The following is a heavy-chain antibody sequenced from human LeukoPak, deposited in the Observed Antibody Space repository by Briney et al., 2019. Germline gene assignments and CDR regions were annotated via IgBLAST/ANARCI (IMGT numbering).Heavy chain of an antibody. V-gene: IGHV3-23*01. CDR1: GFIFSSYA. J-gene: IGHJ4*02. Sequence: GGSLRLSCAASGFIFSSYAMGWVRQAPGKGLEWVSAISGIGDTTHYADSVKGRFTISRDNSKNTLYLQLNSLRAEDTAVYYCAKEYPGYGSAFDYWGQGILVTVSS. CDR2: ISGIGDTT. D-gene: IGHD6-25*01. CDR3: AKEYPGYGSAFDY.